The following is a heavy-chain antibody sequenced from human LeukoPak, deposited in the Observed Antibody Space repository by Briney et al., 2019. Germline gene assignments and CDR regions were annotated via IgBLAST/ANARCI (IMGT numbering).Heavy chain of an antibody. Sequence: QAGGSLRLSCAASGFTFSSYAIHWVRPAPGKGLEWVAVISNDGRNKYYADSVRGRFTISRDNSKNTLYLQMNGLRAEDTAVYYCASTLGYCSGGSCYRNYYYYYGMDVWGQGTTVTVSS. CDR1: GFTFSSYA. D-gene: IGHD2-15*01. J-gene: IGHJ6*02. CDR2: ISNDGRNK. V-gene: IGHV3-30*04. CDR3: ASTLGYCSGGSCYRNYYYYYGMDV.